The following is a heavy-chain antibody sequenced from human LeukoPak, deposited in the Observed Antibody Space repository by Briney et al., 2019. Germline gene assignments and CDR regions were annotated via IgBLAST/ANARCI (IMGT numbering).Heavy chain of an antibody. D-gene: IGHD2-21*02. J-gene: IGHJ4*02. CDR1: GYSISSGYY. V-gene: IGHV4-38-2*02. CDR3: AREMVTNFDY. CDR2: IYHSGRT. Sequence: SETLSLTCTVSGYSISSGYYWGWIRQPPGKGLEWIGSIYHSGRTFYNPSLKSRVTISVDTSKNQFSLKLTSVTAADTAVYYCAREMVTNFDYWGQGTLVTVSS.